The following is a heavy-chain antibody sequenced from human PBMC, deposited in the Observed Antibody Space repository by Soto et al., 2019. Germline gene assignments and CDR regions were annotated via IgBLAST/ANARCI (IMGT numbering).Heavy chain of an antibody. Sequence: SETLSLTCTVSGGSISSSSYYWGWIRQPPGKGLEWIGSIYYSGSTYYNPSLKSRVTISVDTSKNQFSLKLSSVTAADTAVYYCARLPVRGYVRYNWFDPWGQGTLVTVSS. V-gene: IGHV4-39*01. J-gene: IGHJ5*02. CDR1: GGSISSSSYY. D-gene: IGHD5-12*01. CDR2: IYYSGST. CDR3: ARLPVRGYVRYNWFDP.